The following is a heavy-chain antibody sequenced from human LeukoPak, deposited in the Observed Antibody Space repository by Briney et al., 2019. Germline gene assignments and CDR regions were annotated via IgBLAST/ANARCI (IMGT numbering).Heavy chain of an antibody. Sequence: GGSLRLSCAASGLTFRSYDMHWVRQATGKGLEWVSGIGTAGEIYYPGSVKGRFTISRDSSKNTLYLQMNSLRAEDTAVYYCARNSPSYYGDYGGGFDYWGQGTLVTVSS. CDR3: ARNSPSYYGDYGGGFDY. J-gene: IGHJ4*02. V-gene: IGHV3-13*01. CDR1: GLTFRSYD. D-gene: IGHD4-17*01. CDR2: IGTAGEI.